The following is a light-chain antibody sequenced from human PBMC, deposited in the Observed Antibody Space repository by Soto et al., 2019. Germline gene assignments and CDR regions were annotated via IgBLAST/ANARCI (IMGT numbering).Light chain of an antibody. J-gene: IGLJ1*01. CDR1: SSNIGNNA. CDR2: YDD. V-gene: IGLV1-36*01. CDR3: GSYTGSITYV. Sequence: QAVVTQPPSVSEAPRQRVTISCSGSSSNIGNNAVNWYQHLPGEAPKLLIYYDDLLPSGVSDRFSGSKSGTSASLAISGLQSEDEAEYYCGSYTGSITYVFGTGTKLTVL.